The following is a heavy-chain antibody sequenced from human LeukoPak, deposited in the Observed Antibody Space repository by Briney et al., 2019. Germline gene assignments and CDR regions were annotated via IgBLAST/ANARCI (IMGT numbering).Heavy chain of an antibody. V-gene: IGHV3-30*03. J-gene: IGHJ4*02. CDR1: GFTFSSFG. Sequence: GGSLRLSCAASGFTFSSFGMHWVRQAPGKGLEWVAVISYDGSNKYYADSVKGRFTISRDNAKNPLYLQMNSLRAEDTAVYYCAREDGDYYFDYWGQGTLVTVSS. D-gene: IGHD4-17*01. CDR3: AREDGDYYFDY. CDR2: ISYDGSNK.